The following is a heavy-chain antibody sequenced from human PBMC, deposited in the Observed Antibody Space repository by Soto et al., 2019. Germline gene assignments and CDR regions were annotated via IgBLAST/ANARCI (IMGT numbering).Heavy chain of an antibody. J-gene: IGHJ3*02. V-gene: IGHV3-74*01. CDR2: ISNDGTST. CDR3: ARDWYYYDTSDHFSADAFDI. Sequence: EVQLVESGGGLVQPGGSLRLSCAASGFTSSSYWMHWVRQAPGKGLVWVSRISNDGTSTNYADSVKGRFTISRDNAKNTVYLEMNSLRAEDTAVYYSARDWYYYDTSDHFSADAFDIWGQGTTVTVSS. CDR1: GFTSSSYW. D-gene: IGHD3-22*01.